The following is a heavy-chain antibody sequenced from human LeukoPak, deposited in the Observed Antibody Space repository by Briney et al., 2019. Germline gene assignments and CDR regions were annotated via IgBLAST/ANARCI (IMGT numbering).Heavy chain of an antibody. CDR1: GFTFSNYW. D-gene: IGHD6-19*01. CDR3: AAGAGWLIDW. CDR2: IEKDGSEI. J-gene: IGHJ4*02. V-gene: IGHV3-7*01. Sequence: GGSLRLSCAASGFTFSNYWMNWVRQAPGKGMEWVAIIEKDGSEILYVDSVKGRFTISRDNAKNSLYLQMNSLRAEDTPVYYCAAGAGWLIDWWGQGTLVTVSS.